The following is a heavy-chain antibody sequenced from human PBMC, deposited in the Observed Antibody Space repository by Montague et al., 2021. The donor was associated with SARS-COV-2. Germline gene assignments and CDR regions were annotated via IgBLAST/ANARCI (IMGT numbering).Heavy chain of an antibody. J-gene: IGHJ6*02. CDR2: IYTSGST. D-gene: IGHD6-13*01. CDR3: ARWFRQLALFDYYYYGMDV. CDR1: GGSISSGSYY. Sequence: TLSLTCTVSGGSISSGSYYWSWIRQPAGKGLEWIGRIYTSGSTNYNPSLKSRVTISVDTSKNQFSLKLSSVTAADTAVYYCARWFRQLALFDYYYYGMDVWGQGTLVTVSS. V-gene: IGHV4-61*02.